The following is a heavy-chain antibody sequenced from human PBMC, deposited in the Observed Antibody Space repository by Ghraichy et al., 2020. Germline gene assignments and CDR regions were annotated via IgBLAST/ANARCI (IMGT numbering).Heavy chain of an antibody. J-gene: IGHJ6*03. CDR1: GYSISSGYY. CDR2: IYHSGST. D-gene: IGHD3-3*01. V-gene: IGHV4-38-2*01. CDR3: ARTFWSGYYTSYYYYYYMDV. Sequence: SETLSLTCAVSGYSISSGYYWGWIRQPPGKGLEWIGSIYHSGSTYYNPSLKSLVTISVDTSKNQFSLKLSSVTAADTAVYYCARTFWSGYYTSYYYYYYMDVWGKGTTVTVSS.